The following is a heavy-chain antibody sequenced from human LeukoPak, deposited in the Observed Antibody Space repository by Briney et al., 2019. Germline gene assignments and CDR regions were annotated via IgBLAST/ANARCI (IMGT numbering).Heavy chain of an antibody. Sequence: PSETLSLTCTGSGGSISSSSYYWGWIRQPPGKGLEWIGSIYYSGNTYYNPSLKSRVTISVDMSKNQFSLKLSSVTAADTAVYYCARDQANFYPTVGWFDPWGQGTLVTVSS. CDR2: IYYSGNT. D-gene: IGHD2/OR15-2a*01. CDR3: ARDQANFYPTVGWFDP. V-gene: IGHV4-39*07. CDR1: GGSISSSSYY. J-gene: IGHJ5*02.